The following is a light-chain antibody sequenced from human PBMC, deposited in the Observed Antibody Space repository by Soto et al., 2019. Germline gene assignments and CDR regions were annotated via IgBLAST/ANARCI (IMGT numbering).Light chain of an antibody. CDR3: SSYTSSSPYV. J-gene: IGLJ1*01. Sequence: QSVLTQPASVSGSPGQSITISCTGTSSDVGGYNYVSWYQQHPGKAPKLMIYDVSNRPPGVSNRFSGSKSGNTASLTISGLQAGDEADYYCSSYTSSSPYVFGTGTKVTVL. CDR2: DVS. V-gene: IGLV2-14*01. CDR1: SSDVGGYNY.